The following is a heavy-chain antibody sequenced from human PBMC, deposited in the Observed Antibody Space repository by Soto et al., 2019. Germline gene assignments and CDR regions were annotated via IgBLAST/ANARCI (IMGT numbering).Heavy chain of an antibody. CDR1: GGSISSYY. CDR2: IYYSGNT. V-gene: IGHV4-59*01. J-gene: IGHJ5*01. D-gene: IGHD3-22*01. Sequence: SETLSLTCTVSGGSISSYYWSWIRQPPGKKLEWIGYIYYSGNTKYNPSLESRVTISVDTSKNQFSLKLSSVTAADTALYYCARGFYDSSGYSSPFDSWGQGTLVTVS. CDR3: ARGFYDSSGYSSPFDS.